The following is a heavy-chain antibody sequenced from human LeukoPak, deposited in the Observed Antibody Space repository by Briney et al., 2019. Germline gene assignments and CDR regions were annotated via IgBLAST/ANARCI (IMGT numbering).Heavy chain of an antibody. CDR2: IYYSGYT. CDR3: ARIFRGSNEYYFDY. J-gene: IGHJ4*02. Sequence: SETLSLTCTVSGGSISRSSNSWGWIRQPPGKGLEWIGSIYYSGYTYYSPSLKSRVIISVDTSKNQFSLKLSSVTAADTAVYYCARIFRGSNEYYFDYLGQGTLVTGSS. V-gene: IGHV4-39*01. CDR1: GGSISRSSNS. D-gene: IGHD2-2*01.